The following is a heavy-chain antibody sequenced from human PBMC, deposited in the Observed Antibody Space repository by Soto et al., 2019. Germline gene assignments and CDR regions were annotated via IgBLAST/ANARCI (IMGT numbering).Heavy chain of an antibody. CDR1: VDSFSGFG. V-gene: IGHV1-18*01. J-gene: IGHJ4*01. CDR2: ISAYNGNT. CDR3: ARDQESITDRILQY. Sequence: XSVKVSCKASVDSFSGFGFSWVRQAPGQGLEWLGWISAYNGNTHYAQKVRDRVTLTTDTSTNTAYMELRSLTSDDTAVYYCARDQESITDRILQYSGHGTRVTVSS. D-gene: IGHD3-10*01.